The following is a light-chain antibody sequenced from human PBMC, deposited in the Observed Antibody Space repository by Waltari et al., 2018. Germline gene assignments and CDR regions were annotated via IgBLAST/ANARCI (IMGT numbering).Light chain of an antibody. CDR1: SPNLGSAYD. CDR3: QSYDNSLSGAWV. CDR2: GNN. Sequence: QSVLTQPPSLSGAPGQRVTIPCTGSSPNLGSAYDVHWYQQLPGTAPKLLIYGNNNRPSGVPDRFSGSRSGTSASLAITGLQAEDEADYYCQSYDNSLSGAWVFGGGTKLTVL. J-gene: IGLJ3*02. V-gene: IGLV1-40*01.